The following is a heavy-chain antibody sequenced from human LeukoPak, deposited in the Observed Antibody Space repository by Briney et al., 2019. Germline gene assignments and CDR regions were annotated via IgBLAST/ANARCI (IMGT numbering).Heavy chain of an antibody. CDR2: IYHSGST. V-gene: IGHV4-38-2*02. J-gene: IGHJ5*02. Sequence: PSETLSLTCTVSGYSISSGYYWGWIRQPPGKGLEWIGSIYHSGSTYYNPSLESRVTMSVDTSDNQISLRLSSVTAADTAIYYCARGHMGFGPWGQGTQVTVSS. CDR3: ARGHMGFGP. CDR1: GYSISSGYY. D-gene: IGHD2-21*01.